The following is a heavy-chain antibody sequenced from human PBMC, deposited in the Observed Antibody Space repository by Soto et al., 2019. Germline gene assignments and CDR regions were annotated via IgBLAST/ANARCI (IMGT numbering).Heavy chain of an antibody. Sequence: EVQLVESGGGLVQPGGSLRLSCAASGFTSSYLHWVRQPPGKGLVWVSRINSDGSSTSYADSVKGRFTISRDNAKNTLYVQMDSMRADDTAVYYCARGPHGSSDGDSWGQGTLVTFSS. CDR3: ARGPHGSSDGDS. V-gene: IGHV3-74*01. D-gene: IGHD5-18*01. CDR1: GFTSSY. J-gene: IGHJ5*01. CDR2: INSDGSST.